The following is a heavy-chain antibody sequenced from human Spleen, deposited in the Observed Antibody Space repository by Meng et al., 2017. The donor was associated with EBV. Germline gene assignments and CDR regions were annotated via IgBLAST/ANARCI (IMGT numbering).Heavy chain of an antibody. J-gene: IGHJ4*02. CDR3: ARGWSSSWNYFDY. CDR1: GGAINIYF. D-gene: IGHD6-13*01. Sequence: VQLKGSGPRLVKPSETLSLTCTVSGGAINIYFWTWIRQPPGKGLEWMGYIYSNGGTDPHYNPSLRSRATMSIDTSKKQFSLNLRSVTAADTAVYYCARGWSSSWNYFDYWGQGTLVTVSS. CDR2: IYSNGGTDP. V-gene: IGHV4-59*01.